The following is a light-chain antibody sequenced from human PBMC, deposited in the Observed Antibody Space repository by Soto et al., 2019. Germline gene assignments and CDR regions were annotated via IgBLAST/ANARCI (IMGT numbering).Light chain of an antibody. V-gene: IGLV2-14*01. CDR1: SSDAGGYNY. Sequence: LTQPASVSGSPGQSITISCTGASSDAGGYNYVSWYQQHPGKAPKLMIYEVSNRPSGVSSRFSGSKSGNTASLTISGLQSEDEADYYCSSYTDSRTYVFGTGTKVTVL. CDR2: EVS. J-gene: IGLJ1*01. CDR3: SSYTDSRTYV.